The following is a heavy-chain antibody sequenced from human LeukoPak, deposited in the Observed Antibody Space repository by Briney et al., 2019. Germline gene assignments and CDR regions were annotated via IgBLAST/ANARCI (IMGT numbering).Heavy chain of an antibody. Sequence: PGGSLRLSCAASGFTVSSNYMSWVRQAPGKGLEWVSVIYSGGSTYYADSVKGSFTISRDNSENTLYLQMNSLRAEDTAVYYCAGYYYGFGFDPWGQGTLVTVSS. J-gene: IGHJ5*02. CDR1: GFTVSSNY. V-gene: IGHV3-66*01. CDR3: AGYYYGFGFDP. D-gene: IGHD3-10*01. CDR2: IYSGGST.